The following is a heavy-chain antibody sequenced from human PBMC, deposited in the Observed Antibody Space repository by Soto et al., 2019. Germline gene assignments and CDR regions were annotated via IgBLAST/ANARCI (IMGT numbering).Heavy chain of an antibody. CDR1: GYTFTSYD. J-gene: IGHJ4*02. V-gene: IGHV1-8*01. CDR3: ARRAETNGWNGGGADNSYFDF. Sequence: SVKVSGKASGYTFTSYDIYWVRQATGQGLEWMGWMNPNTGNSAYAQKFQGRVTVTSDTSINTVHMELSSLRSEDTAVYYCARRAETNGWNGGGADNSYFDFWGQGTLVTVSS. CDR2: MNPNTGNS. D-gene: IGHD2-21*01.